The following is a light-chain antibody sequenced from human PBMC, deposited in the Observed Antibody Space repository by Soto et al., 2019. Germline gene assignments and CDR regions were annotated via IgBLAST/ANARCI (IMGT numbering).Light chain of an antibody. CDR1: SSDVGGYDY. CDR3: SSYTTSSTRV. J-gene: IGLJ2*01. Sequence: QSALTQPASVSGSPGQSITISCTGTSSDVGGYDYVSWYQQHPGKAPKVMIYEVSNRPSGVSYRFSGSKSGNTASLTISGLQAEDEADSYCSSYTTSSTRVFGGGTKLTVL. CDR2: EVS. V-gene: IGLV2-14*01.